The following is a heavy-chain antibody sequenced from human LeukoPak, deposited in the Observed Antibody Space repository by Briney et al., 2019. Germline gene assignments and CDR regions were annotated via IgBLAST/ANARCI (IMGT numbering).Heavy chain of an antibody. J-gene: IGHJ3*01. D-gene: IGHD3-22*01. Sequence: AGESLKISFKGSGXSFTSYCIGWVRQMPGKGLEWMGIIYPGDSDTRYSPSFQGQVTISADKSVRTAYLQWSSLKASDTAMYYCARPNITSYYDSRGYDAFDVWGQGTMVTVSS. CDR1: GXSFTSYC. V-gene: IGHV5-51*01. CDR3: ARPNITSYYDSRGYDAFDV. CDR2: IYPGDSDT.